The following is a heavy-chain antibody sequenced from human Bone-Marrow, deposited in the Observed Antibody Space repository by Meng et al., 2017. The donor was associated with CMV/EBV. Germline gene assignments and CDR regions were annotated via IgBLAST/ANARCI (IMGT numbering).Heavy chain of an antibody. V-gene: IGHV4-61*01. CDR2: IYYSGST. D-gene: IGHD3-16*01. Sequence: SVSSGSYYWSWIRQPPGKGLEWIGYIYYSGSTNYNPSLKSRVTISVDTSKNQFSLKLSSVTAADTAVYYCARTLGVMGAYYYYGMDVWGQGTTVTVSS. CDR1: SVSSGSYY. CDR3: ARTLGVMGAYYYYGMDV. J-gene: IGHJ6*02.